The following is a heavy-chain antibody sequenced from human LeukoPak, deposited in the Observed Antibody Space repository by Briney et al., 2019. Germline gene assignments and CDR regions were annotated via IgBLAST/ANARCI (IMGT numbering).Heavy chain of an antibody. J-gene: IGHJ4*02. CDR3: ARAFYGDLDY. Sequence: PGGSLRLSCAASGFTSSSYEINWVRQAPGKGLEWVSYISSGGSTVYYADSVKGRFTISRDNAKNSLYLQMSSLRAEDTAVYYCARAFYGDLDYWGQGTLVTVSS. D-gene: IGHD4-17*01. CDR1: GFTSSSYE. CDR2: ISSGGSTV. V-gene: IGHV3-48*03.